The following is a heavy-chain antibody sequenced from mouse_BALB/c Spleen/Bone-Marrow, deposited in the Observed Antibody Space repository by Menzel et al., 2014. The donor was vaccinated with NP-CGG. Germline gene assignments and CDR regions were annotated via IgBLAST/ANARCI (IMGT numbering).Heavy chain of an antibody. D-gene: IGHD4-1*01. V-gene: IGHV14-3*02. CDR3: ARWEYYAMDY. CDR2: IDPANGNT. J-gene: IGHJ4*01. Sequence: VQLKESGAELVKPGASVKLSCTASGFNIEDTYMHWVKQRPEQGLEWIGRIDPANGNTKYDPKFQGKATITVDTSSNTAYLQLSSLTSEDTAVYYCARWEYYAMDYWGQGTSVTVSS. CDR1: GFNIEDTY.